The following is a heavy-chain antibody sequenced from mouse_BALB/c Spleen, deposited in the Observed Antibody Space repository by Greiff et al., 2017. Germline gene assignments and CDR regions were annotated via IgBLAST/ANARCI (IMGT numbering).Heavy chain of an antibody. CDR1: GYTFTSYW. CDR2: IYPGDGDT. J-gene: IGHJ3*01. D-gene: IGHD2-1*01. V-gene: IGHV1-87*01. CDR3: ARGYSGNYAWFAY. Sequence: QVQLKQSGAELARPGASVKLSCKASGYTFTSYWMQWVKQRPGQGLEWIGAIYPGDGDTRYTQKFKGKATLTADKSSSTAYMQLSSLASEDSAVYYCARGYSGNYAWFAYWGQGTLVTVSA.